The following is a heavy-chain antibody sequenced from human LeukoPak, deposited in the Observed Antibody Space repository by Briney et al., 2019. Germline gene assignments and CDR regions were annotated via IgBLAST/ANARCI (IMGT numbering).Heavy chain of an antibody. V-gene: IGHV3-48*03. CDR3: AELGITMIGGV. D-gene: IGHD3-10*02. Sequence: QPGGSLRLSCAASGFAFSSYEMNWVRQAPGKGLEWVSYISSSGSTIYYADSVKGRFTISRDNAKNSLYLQMNSLRAEDTAVYYCAELGITMIGGVWGKGTTVTISS. J-gene: IGHJ6*04. CDR1: GFAFSSYE. CDR2: ISSSGSTI.